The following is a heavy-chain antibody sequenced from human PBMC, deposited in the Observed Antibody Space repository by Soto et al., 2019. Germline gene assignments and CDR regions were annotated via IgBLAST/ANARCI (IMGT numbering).Heavy chain of an antibody. CDR2: IYYSGST. J-gene: IGHJ4*02. CDR1: GGSISSSSYY. V-gene: IGHV4-39*01. Sequence: QLQLQESGPGLVKPSETLSLTCTVSGGSISSSSYYWGWIRQPPGKGLEWIGSIYYSGSTYYNPSLKSRATISVDTSKNQFALKLSSVTAADTAVYYCARSMVRGEEHDYWGQGTLVTVSS. CDR3: ARSMVRGEEHDY. D-gene: IGHD3-10*01.